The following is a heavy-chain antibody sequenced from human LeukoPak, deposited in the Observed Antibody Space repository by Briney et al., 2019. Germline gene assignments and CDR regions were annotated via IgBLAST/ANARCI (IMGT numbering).Heavy chain of an antibody. D-gene: IGHD5-24*01. Sequence: SETLSLTCTVSGGSISSYYWSWIRQPPGKGLEWIGYIYYSGSTSYNPSLKSRVTISVDTSKNQFSLKLSSVTAADTAVYYCATVYNETDAFDIWGQGTMVTVSS. V-gene: IGHV4-59*01. CDR3: ATVYNETDAFDI. J-gene: IGHJ3*02. CDR1: GGSISSYY. CDR2: IYYSGST.